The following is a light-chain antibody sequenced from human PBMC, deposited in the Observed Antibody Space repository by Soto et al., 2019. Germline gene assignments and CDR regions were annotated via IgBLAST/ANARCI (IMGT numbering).Light chain of an antibody. CDR1: QSISSH. CDR3: QQSDSTPYT. V-gene: IGKV1-39*01. J-gene: IGKJ2*01. Sequence: IQMTQSPSSLSASVGDRVTITCRASQSISSHLNWYQQKPGTAPKLLIYVASSLQSGVPSRFTGSVSRTDFTLAISSLQPEDFAIYYCQQSDSTPYTFGQGTKLEIK. CDR2: VAS.